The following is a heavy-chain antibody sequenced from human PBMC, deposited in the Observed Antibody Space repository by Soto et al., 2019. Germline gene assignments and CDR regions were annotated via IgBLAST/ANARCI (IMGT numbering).Heavy chain of an antibody. CDR2: IIPIFGTA. Sequence: QVQLVQSGAEVKKPGSSVKVSCKASGGTFSSYAISWVRQAPGQGLEWMGGIIPIFGTANYAQKFQGRVTITADETTSTAYMELSSLRSEDTAVYFCARYPHPRLTYYYGSGIGGGMDVRGQGTTVTVSS. J-gene: IGHJ6*02. V-gene: IGHV1-69*01. CDR1: GGTFSSYA. CDR3: ARYPHPRLTYYYGSGIGGGMDV. D-gene: IGHD3-10*01.